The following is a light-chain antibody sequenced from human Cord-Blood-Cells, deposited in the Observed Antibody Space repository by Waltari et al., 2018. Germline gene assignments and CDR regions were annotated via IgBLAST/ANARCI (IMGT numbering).Light chain of an antibody. Sequence: QSPSSLSASVGDRVTITCQASQDISNYLNWYQQKPGKAPKLLIYDASNLETGVPSRFSGSGSGTDFTFTISSLQPEDIATYYCQQYDNLPPYTFGQGTKLEIK. CDR2: DAS. CDR1: QDISNY. CDR3: QQYDNLPPYT. V-gene: IGKV1-33*01. J-gene: IGKJ2*01.